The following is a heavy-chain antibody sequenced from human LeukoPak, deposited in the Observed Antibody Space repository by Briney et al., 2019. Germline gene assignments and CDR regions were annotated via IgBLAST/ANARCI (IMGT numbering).Heavy chain of an antibody. Sequence: GGSLRLSCAASGFTFSSYWMHWVRQAPGKGLVWVSRINSDGSSTSYADSVKGRFTISRDNAKNTLYLQMNSLRAEDTAVYYCARDQPPYDFWSGYYNFYYYYYGMDVWGQGTTVTVSS. J-gene: IGHJ6*02. CDR3: ARDQPPYDFWSGYYNFYYYYYGMDV. V-gene: IGHV3-74*01. CDR2: INSDGSST. CDR1: GFTFSSYW. D-gene: IGHD3-3*01.